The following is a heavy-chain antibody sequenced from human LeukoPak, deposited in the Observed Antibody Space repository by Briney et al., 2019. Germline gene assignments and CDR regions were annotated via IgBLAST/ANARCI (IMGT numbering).Heavy chain of an antibody. V-gene: IGHV1-46*01. J-gene: IGHJ5*02. CDR1: GHAFTRHY. CDR2: INPSGSST. D-gene: IGHD1-26*01. CDR3: ARDNSVGDYAWWFDP. Sequence: ASVKVSCKASGHAFTRHYMHWVRQAPGQGLEWMGLINPSGSSTIYAQKFQGRVTMTRDMSTSTDYMELSSLRSEDTAVYYCARDNSVGDYAWWFDPWGQGTLVTVSS.